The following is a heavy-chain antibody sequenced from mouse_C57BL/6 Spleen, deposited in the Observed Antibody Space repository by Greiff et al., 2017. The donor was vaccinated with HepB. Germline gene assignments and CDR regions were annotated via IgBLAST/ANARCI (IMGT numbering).Heavy chain of an antibody. CDR2: IHPNSGST. Sequence: QVQLQQPGAELVKPGASVKLSCKASGYTFTSFWMHWVKQRPGQGLEWIGMIHPNSGSTNYNEKFKSKATLTVDKSSSTAYMQLSSLTSEDSAVYYCARRWSYGNYYYAIDYWGQGTSVTVSS. CDR1: GYTFTSFW. D-gene: IGHD2-1*01. V-gene: IGHV1-64*01. CDR3: ARRWSYGNYYYAIDY. J-gene: IGHJ4*01.